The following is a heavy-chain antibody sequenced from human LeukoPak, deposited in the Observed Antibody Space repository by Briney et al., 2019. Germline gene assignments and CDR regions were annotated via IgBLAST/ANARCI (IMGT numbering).Heavy chain of an antibody. J-gene: IGHJ4*02. Sequence: GGSLRLSCAASGFTFSSYSMNWVRKAPGKGLEWVSYISSSGNTIDYADSVKGRFTISRDNAKNSLYLQMVSLRAEDTAVYYCARLRGYSYGYGDYWGQGTLVTVSS. D-gene: IGHD5-18*01. CDR1: GFTFSSYS. V-gene: IGHV3-48*04. CDR2: ISSSGNTI. CDR3: ARLRGYSYGYGDY.